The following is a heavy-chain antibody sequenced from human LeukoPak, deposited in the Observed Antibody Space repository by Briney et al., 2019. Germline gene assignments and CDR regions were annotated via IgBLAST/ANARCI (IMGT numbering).Heavy chain of an antibody. CDR3: ARDSTRYSSSSWDYYYMDV. D-gene: IGHD6-6*01. CDR2: ISSSGSTI. Sequence: GGSLRLSCAASGFTFSDYYMSWLRQAPGKGLEWVSYISSSGSTIYYADSVKGRFTISRDNAKNSLYLQMNSLRAEDTAVYYCARDSTRYSSSSWDYYYMDVWGKGTPVTVSS. CDR1: GFTFSDYY. J-gene: IGHJ6*03. V-gene: IGHV3-11*01.